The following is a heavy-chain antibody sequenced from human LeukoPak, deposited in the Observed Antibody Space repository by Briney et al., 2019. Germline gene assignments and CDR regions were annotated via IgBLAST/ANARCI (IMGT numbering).Heavy chain of an antibody. J-gene: IGHJ3*02. CDR1: GYTFTGYY. CDR3: ARDEHGGAFDI. CDR2: INPNSGGT. V-gene: IGHV1-2*06. Sequence: ASVKVSCKASGYTFTGYYMHWVRQAPGRGLEWMGRINPNSGGTNYAQKFQGRVTMTRDTSISTAYMELSRLRSDDTAVYYCARDEHGGAFDIWGQGTMVTVSS. D-gene: IGHD4-23*01.